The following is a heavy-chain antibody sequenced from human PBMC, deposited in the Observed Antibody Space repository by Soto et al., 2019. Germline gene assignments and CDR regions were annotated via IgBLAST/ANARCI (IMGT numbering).Heavy chain of an antibody. V-gene: IGHV1-3*01. CDR1: GYTFTSYA. D-gene: IGHD3-22*01. J-gene: IGHJ4*02. CDR3: ARTYYYDSSGYYYNFY. Sequence: ASVKVSCKASGYTFTSYAMLWVRQAPGQRLEWMGWINAGNGNTKYSQKFQGRVTITRDTSASTAYMELSSLRSEDTAVYYCARTYYYDSSGYYYNFYWGQGTLVTVSS. CDR2: INAGNGNT.